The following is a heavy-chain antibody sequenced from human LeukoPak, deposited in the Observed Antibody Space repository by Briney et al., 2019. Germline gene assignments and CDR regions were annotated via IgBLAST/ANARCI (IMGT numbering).Heavy chain of an antibody. V-gene: IGHV4-34*01. Sequence: PSETLSLACTVNGGSFSDFYWSWIRQPPGKGLEWIGEINHSGSTNYNPSLKSRVTISVDTSKNQFSLKLSSVTAADTAVYYCARDGITGTTGGNWFDPWGQGTLVTVSS. CDR2: INHSGST. J-gene: IGHJ5*02. CDR3: ARDGITGTTGGNWFDP. CDR1: GGSFSDFY. D-gene: IGHD1-7*01.